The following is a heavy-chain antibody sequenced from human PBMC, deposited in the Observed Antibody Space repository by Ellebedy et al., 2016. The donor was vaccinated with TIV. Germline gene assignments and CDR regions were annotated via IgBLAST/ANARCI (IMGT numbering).Heavy chain of an antibody. J-gene: IGHJ4*02. Sequence: AASVKVSCKDSGGTFSSYAIIWVRQAPGQGLEWMGGIIPIFGTANYAQKFQGRVTITADESTSTAYMELSSLRSEDTALYYCASCEQWLAPAYWGQGTLVTVSS. V-gene: IGHV1-69*13. CDR3: ASCEQWLAPAY. D-gene: IGHD6-19*01. CDR2: IIPIFGTA. CDR1: GGTFSSYA.